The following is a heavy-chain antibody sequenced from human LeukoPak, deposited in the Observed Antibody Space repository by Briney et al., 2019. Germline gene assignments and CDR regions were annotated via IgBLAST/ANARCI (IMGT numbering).Heavy chain of an antibody. CDR1: GGSISSSNW. D-gene: IGHD6-19*01. Sequence: SGTLSLTCAVSGGSISSSNWWSWVRQPPGKGLEWIGEIYHSGSTNYNPSLKSRVTISVDKSKNQFSLKLSSVTAADTAVYYCARGCTNRYSSGWYLRGNWFDPWGQGTLVTVSS. CDR3: ARGCTNRYSSGWYLRGNWFDP. V-gene: IGHV4-4*02. CDR2: IYHSGST. J-gene: IGHJ5*02.